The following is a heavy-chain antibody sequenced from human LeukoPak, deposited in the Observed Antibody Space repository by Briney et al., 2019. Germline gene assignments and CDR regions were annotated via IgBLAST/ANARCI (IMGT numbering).Heavy chain of an antibody. Sequence: SVKVSCTASGGTFSSYAISWVRQAPGQGLEWMGGIIPIFGTANYAQKFQGRVTITADESTSTAYMELSSLRSEDTAVYYCAGGPSDYYDSSGYQIGYWGQGTLVTVSS. V-gene: IGHV1-69*13. CDR1: GGTFSSYA. D-gene: IGHD3-22*01. J-gene: IGHJ4*02. CDR2: IIPIFGTA. CDR3: AGGPSDYYDSSGYQIGY.